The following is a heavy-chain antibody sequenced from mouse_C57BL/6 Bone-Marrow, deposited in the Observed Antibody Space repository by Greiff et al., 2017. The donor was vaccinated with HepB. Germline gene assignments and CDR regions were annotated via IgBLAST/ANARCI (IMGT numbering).Heavy chain of an antibody. D-gene: IGHD1-1*01. CDR2: INPNNGGT. CDR3: ARCGYYGSSYFDY. V-gene: IGHV1-26*01. J-gene: IGHJ2*01. CDR1: GYTFTDYY. Sequence: VQLQQSGPELVKPGASVKISCKASGYTFTDYYMNWVKQSHGKSLEWIGDINPNNGGTSYNQKFKGTATLTVDKSSSTAYMELRSLTSEDSAVYYCARCGYYGSSYFDYWGQGTTLTVSS.